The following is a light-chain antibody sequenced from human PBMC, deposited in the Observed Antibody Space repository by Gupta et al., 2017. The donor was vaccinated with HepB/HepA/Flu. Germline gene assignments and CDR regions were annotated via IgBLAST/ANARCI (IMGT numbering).Light chain of an antibody. CDR1: SSDVGGYNC. V-gene: IGLV2-14*01. Sequence: QSALTQPASVSGSPGQSITISCTGTSSDVGGYNCVSWYQQHPGKAPKLMIYDVSNRTSGVSNRFSGSKSGNTASLTISGLQAEDEADYYCSSYTSSSTLLFGGGTKLTVL. CDR2: DVS. J-gene: IGLJ2*01. CDR3: SSYTSSSTLL.